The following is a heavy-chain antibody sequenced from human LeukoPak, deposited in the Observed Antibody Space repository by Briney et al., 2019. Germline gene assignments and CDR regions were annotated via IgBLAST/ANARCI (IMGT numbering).Heavy chain of an antibody. CDR3: AHRRGLGVRAAAGTEYFDY. CDR1: GFSLSTSGVG. D-gene: IGHD6-13*01. V-gene: IGHV2-5*01. CDR2: IYWNDDK. J-gene: IGHJ4*02. Sequence: SGPTLVNPTQTLTLTCTFSGFSLSTSGVGVGWIRQPPGKALEWLALIYWNDDKRYSPSLKSRLTITKDTSKNQVVLTMTNMDPVDTATYYCAHRRGLGVRAAAGTEYFDYWGQGTLVTVSS.